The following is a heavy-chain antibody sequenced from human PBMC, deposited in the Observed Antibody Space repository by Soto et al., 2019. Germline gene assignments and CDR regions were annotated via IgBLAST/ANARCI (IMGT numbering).Heavy chain of an antibody. J-gene: IGHJ4*01. CDR3: ACFKERWLPFGFD. D-gene: IGHD5-12*01. Sequence: HAPGKRRDRVPYTSSSTSYTDYADSVKGRFTISRDNAKTSLYLQMNSLRAEETAVYYCACFKERWLPFGFD. V-gene: IGHV3-11*06. CDR2: TSSSTSYT.